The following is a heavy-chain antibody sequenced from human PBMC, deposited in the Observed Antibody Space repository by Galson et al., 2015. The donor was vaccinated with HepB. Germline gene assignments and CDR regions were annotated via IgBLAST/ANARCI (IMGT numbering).Heavy chain of an antibody. CDR3: VKGAPGADS. D-gene: IGHD1-14*01. V-gene: IGHV3-11*03. CDR2: ISGSGSHT. J-gene: IGHJ4*02. Sequence: SLRLSCAVSGITFSDPYMSWPRRAPGEGLEWVSYISGSGSHTTYVDSVKGRFAISRDNAKNSLYLQMNSLRAEDTAVYYCVKGAPGADSWGQGTLVTVSS. CDR1: GITFSDPY.